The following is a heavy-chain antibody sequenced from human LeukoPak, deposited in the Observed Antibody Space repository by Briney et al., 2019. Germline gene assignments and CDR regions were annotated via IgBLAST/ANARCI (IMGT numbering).Heavy chain of an antibody. D-gene: IGHD2-15*01. CDR2: ISTDGNTI. CDR1: GFTFSDYY. CDR3: ATSARTYLGSSLDY. J-gene: IGHJ4*02. V-gene: IGHV3-11*04. Sequence: PGGSLRLSCAASGFTFSDYYMNWIRQAPGRGLEGISYISTDGNTIYYADSVKGRFTISRDNAKNTLYLQMNSLRAEDTALYYCATSARTYLGSSLDYWGQGTLVTVSS.